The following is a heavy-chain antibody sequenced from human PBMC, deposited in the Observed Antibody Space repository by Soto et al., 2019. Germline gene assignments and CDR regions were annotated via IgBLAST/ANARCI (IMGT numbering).Heavy chain of an antibody. D-gene: IGHD7-27*01. CDR1: GGTFTTYT. V-gene: IGHV1-69*01. CDR3: ARDGDGNSLAY. CDR2: IIPIFGAS. J-gene: IGHJ4*02. Sequence: QVQLVQSGPEVKKPGSSVKVSCKSSGGTFTTYTFSWVRQAPGQGLEWMAGIIPIFGASKSAQKYQDRVAITTDESTSTIYMELSSLISDDTAVYYCARDGDGNSLAYWGQGTLVTVSS.